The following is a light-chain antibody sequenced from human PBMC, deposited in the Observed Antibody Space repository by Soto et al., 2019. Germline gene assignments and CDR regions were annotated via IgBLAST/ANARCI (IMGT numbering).Light chain of an antibody. CDR1: SSDVGGYNY. Sequence: QSALTQPPSASGSPGQSVTISCTGTSSDVGGYNYVSWYQQHPGKAPKLMIYEVTKRPSGVPDRFSGSKSGNTASLTVSGLQVEDEADYYCPSYAGSNNFVVFGGGTKLTVL. CDR3: PSYAGSNNFVV. CDR2: EVT. V-gene: IGLV2-8*01. J-gene: IGLJ2*01.